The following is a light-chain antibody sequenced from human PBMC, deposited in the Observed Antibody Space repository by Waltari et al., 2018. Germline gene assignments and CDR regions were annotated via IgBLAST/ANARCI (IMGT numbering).Light chain of an antibody. CDR3: SSYTSSNTLG. J-gene: IGLJ1*01. CDR2: AVT. Sequence: QSALTQPASVSGSPGQSITLSCTGTSSDVGGYNYVPWYQQHPGKAPTLMIYAVTNRPSGVSNRFSGSKSGNTASLTISGLQAEDEADYYCSSYTSSNTLGFGTGTKVTVL. CDR1: SSDVGGYNY. V-gene: IGLV2-14*03.